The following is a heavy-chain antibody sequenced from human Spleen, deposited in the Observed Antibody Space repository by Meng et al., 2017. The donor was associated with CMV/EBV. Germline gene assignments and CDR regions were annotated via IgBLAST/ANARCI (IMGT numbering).Heavy chain of an antibody. Sequence: SETLSLTCTVFGASITTFYCSWIRQSPGKGLEWIGYISTSGLTNFSPSLRSRVFMSVDTSKNRFSLKLNSVTTADTAVYYCAKISGRLIWSGYFDPWGPGTLVTVSS. J-gene: IGHJ5*02. CDR3: AKISGRLIWSGYFDP. V-gene: IGHV4-4*09. CDR2: ISTSGLT. D-gene: IGHD3-3*01. CDR1: GASITTFY.